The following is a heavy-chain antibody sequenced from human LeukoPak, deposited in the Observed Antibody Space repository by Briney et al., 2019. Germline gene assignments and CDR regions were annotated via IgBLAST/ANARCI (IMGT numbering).Heavy chain of an antibody. D-gene: IGHD4-17*01. CDR2: FDPEDGET. J-gene: IGHJ6*02. V-gene: IGHV1-24*01. CDR1: GYTLTESS. Sequence: ASVKVSCKVSGYTLTESSMHWVRQAPGKGLEWMGGFDPEDGETIYAQKFQGRVTMTEDTSTDTAYMELSSLRSEDTAVYYCATLMTTVTTEAPYGMDVWGQGTTVTVSS. CDR3: ATLMTTVTTEAPYGMDV.